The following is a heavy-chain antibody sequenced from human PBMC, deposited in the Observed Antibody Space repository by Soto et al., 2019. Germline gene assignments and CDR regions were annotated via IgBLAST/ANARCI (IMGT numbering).Heavy chain of an antibody. CDR1: GGGNLRDYR. CDR2: IIPKLGSA. J-gene: IGHJ4*02. D-gene: IGHD2-21*01. Sequence: QVQLVQSGAEVKEPGSSVKVSCKASGGGNLRDYRTTWVRRAPGQGLEWMGGIIPKLGSANYAQNFQGRVTVTPAESTNPVNMELRSLSSADTAVYSCARGGDGKIFGAVYGAQGTPGTVSS. V-gene: IGHV1-69*01. CDR3: ARGGDGKIFGAVY.